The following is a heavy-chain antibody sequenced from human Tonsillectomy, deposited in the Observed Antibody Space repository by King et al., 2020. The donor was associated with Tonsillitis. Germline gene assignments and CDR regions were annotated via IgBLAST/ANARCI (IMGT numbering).Heavy chain of an antibody. CDR1: GYSMNSGFY. Sequence: QLQESGPGLVKPSETLSLTCVVSGYSMNSGFYWGWIRQTPGKGLEWIATIYHSGYMYYNPSLKTRVTISVDTSKNQFSLKLSSVTAADTAVYYCAGDRGSTGFFDYWGQGTLVTVSS. CDR3: AGDRGSTGFFDY. V-gene: IGHV4-38-2*02. CDR2: IYHSGYM. D-gene: IGHD5-12*01. J-gene: IGHJ4*02.